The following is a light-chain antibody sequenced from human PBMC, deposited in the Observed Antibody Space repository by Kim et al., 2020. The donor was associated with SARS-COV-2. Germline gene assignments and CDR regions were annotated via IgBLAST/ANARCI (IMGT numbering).Light chain of an antibody. V-gene: IGLV3-19*01. CDR3: NSRDSSGNYWV. J-gene: IGLJ3*02. CDR2: GKN. CDR1: SLRSYY. Sequence: SSELTQDHAVSVALGQTVRITCQGDSLRSYYASWYQQKPGQAPVLVIYGKNNRPSGIPDRFSGSSSGNTASLTITGAQAEDEADYYCNSRDSSGNYWVFG.